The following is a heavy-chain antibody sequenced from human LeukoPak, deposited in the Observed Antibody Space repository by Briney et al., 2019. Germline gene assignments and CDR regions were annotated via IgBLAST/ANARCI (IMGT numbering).Heavy chain of an antibody. J-gene: IGHJ4*02. D-gene: IGHD3-9*01. Sequence: PGGSLRLSCAASGFTFSSYSMNWVRQAPGKGLEWVSSISSSSSYIYYADSVKGRFTISRDNAENSLYLQMNSLRAEDTAVYYCARQAHYDILTGSDYWGQGTLVTVSS. CDR1: GFTFSSYS. CDR2: ISSSSSYI. V-gene: IGHV3-21*01. CDR3: ARQAHYDILTGSDY.